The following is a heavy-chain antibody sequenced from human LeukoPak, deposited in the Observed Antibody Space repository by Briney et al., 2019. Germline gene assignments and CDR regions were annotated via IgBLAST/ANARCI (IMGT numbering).Heavy chain of an antibody. Sequence: GGAPGISPAAPGFTFSTHSMSWGRPAPGEGGEWVSSISSSSTYIYYVDSVKGRFTISRDGAKNSLYLQMNSLRADNTAVYYCARDWSGDDYWGQGTLVTVSS. CDR2: ISSSSTYI. V-gene: IGHV3-21*01. J-gene: IGHJ4*02. CDR1: GFTFSTHS. D-gene: IGHD3-3*01. CDR3: ARDWSGDDY.